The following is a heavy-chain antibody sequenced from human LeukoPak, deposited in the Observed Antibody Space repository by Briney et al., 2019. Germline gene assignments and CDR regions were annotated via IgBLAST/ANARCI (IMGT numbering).Heavy chain of an antibody. CDR2: IYTSGST. CDR3: ARVYYDFWSGYSGNAFDI. CDR1: GGSISSYY. D-gene: IGHD3-3*01. V-gene: IGHV4-4*07. Sequence: SETLSLTCTVSGGSISSYYWSWIRQPARKGLEWIGRIYTSGSTNYNPSLKSRVTMSVDTSKNQFSLKLSSVTAADTAVYYCARVYYDFWSGYSGNAFDIWGQGTMVTVSS. J-gene: IGHJ3*02.